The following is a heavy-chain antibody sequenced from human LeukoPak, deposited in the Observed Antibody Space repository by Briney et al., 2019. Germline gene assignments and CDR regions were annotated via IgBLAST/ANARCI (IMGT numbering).Heavy chain of an antibody. CDR3: ARDSRMTYYYYYMDV. CDR1: GGSIGNYY. CDR2: IYYSGTT. Sequence: SEALSLTCAISGGSIGNYYWNWLRQPPGRGLEWIGYIYYSGTTNYNPSLKSRVTMSVDTSKNQFSLKLSSVTAADTAVYYCARDSRMTYYYYYMDVWGKGTTVTVSS. D-gene: IGHD1-14*01. V-gene: IGHV4-59*12. J-gene: IGHJ6*03.